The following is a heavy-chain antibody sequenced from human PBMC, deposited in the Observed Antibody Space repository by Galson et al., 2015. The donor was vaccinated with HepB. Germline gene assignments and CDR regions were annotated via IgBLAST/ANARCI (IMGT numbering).Heavy chain of an antibody. Sequence: ETLSLTCTVSGGSISSSSYYWGWLRQPPGKGLEWIGSFYYTGNTHYNPSLKSRVTITVDTSKKQFSLKLSSVTAADTASYYCARGLLAARSALNYWGQGTLVTVSS. V-gene: IGHV4-39*07. CDR3: ARGLLAARSALNY. D-gene: IGHD6-6*01. CDR1: GGSISSSSYY. J-gene: IGHJ4*02. CDR2: FYYTGNT.